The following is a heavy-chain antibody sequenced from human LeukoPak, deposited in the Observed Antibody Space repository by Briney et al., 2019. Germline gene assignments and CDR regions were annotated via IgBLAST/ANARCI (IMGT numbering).Heavy chain of an antibody. J-gene: IGHJ3*02. Sequence: SETLSLTCTVSGGSISSYYWSWVRQPPEKRLEWIGYISYTGSTNYNPSLKSRVTISVDTSKNQLSLKLSSVTAADTAVYYCARHGQYSSGWNDGFDIWGQGTMVTVSS. CDR2: ISYTGST. CDR1: GGSISSYY. D-gene: IGHD6-19*01. CDR3: ARHGQYSSGWNDGFDI. V-gene: IGHV4-59*08.